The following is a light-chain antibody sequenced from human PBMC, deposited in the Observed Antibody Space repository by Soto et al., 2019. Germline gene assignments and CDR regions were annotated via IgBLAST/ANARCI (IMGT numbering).Light chain of an antibody. V-gene: IGKV2-28*01. CDR2: LGS. CDR3: KQALQSRLT. J-gene: IGKJ4*01. Sequence: DIVMTQSPLSLPVTPGEPASISCRSSQSLLHSNGYKYLDWYLQKPGQSPQLLIYLGSNLASGVPDRFSGSGSGTDFTLKSSRVEAEDVGVDYGKQALQSRLTSGGGTKVEIK. CDR1: QSLLHSNGYKY.